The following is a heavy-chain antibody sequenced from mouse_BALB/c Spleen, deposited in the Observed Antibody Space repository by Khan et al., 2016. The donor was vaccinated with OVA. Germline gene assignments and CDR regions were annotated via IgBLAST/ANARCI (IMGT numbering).Heavy chain of an antibody. Sequence: EVQLVESGPGLVKPSQSLSLTCTVTGYSFTSDYAWYWIRQFPGNKLEWMGYISYSGSTSYNPSLKSRISITRDPSKNQFFLQLNSVTTEDTATYYCARKGDYNGHYVYFDYWGQGTTLTVSS. J-gene: IGHJ2*01. CDR1: GYSFTSDYA. D-gene: IGHD2-3*01. V-gene: IGHV3-2*02. CDR3: ARKGDYNGHYVYFDY. CDR2: ISYSGST.